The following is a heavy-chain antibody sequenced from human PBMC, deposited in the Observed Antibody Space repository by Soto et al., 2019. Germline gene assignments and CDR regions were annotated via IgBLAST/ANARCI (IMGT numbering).Heavy chain of an antibody. J-gene: IGHJ4*02. D-gene: IGHD3-22*01. CDR1: GFTFSSYG. Sequence: PGGSLRLSCAASGFTFSSYGMHWVRQAPGKGLEWVAVISYDGSNKYYADSVKGRFTISRDNSKNTLYLQMNSLRAEDTAVYYCAKDYRVTYYYDSSTDYWGQGTLVTVSS. CDR3: AKDYRVTYYYDSSTDY. CDR2: ISYDGSNK. V-gene: IGHV3-30*18.